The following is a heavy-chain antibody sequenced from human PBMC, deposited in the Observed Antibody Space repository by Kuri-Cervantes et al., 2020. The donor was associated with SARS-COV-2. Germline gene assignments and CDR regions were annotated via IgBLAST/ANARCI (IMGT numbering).Heavy chain of an antibody. Sequence: GESLKISCAASGFTFSSYAMSWVRQAPGKGLEWVSAISGSGGSTYYADSGKGRFTISRDNSKNTLYLQMNSLRAEDTAVYYCAKAGGYCSSTSCSQYGIPDYWGQGTLVTVSS. CDR3: AKAGGYCSSTSCSQYGIPDY. V-gene: IGHV3-23*01. CDR1: GFTFSSYA. CDR2: ISGSGGST. D-gene: IGHD2-2*01. J-gene: IGHJ4*02.